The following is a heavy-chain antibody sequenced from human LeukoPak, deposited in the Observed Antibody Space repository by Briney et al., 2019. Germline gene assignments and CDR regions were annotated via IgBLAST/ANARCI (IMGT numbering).Heavy chain of an antibody. Sequence: GGSLRLSCAASGFSVFSNYMTWVRQAPGKGLEWVAVSYRRDTTFYADAVKGRFTISTDSSRKTVYLQMNSLRVDDTAMYYCARIYGNSTIADAFDIWGQGTMVIVSS. J-gene: IGHJ3*02. D-gene: IGHD2-21*01. CDR2: SYRRDTT. CDR1: GFSVFSNY. V-gene: IGHV3-53*01. CDR3: ARIYGNSTIADAFDI.